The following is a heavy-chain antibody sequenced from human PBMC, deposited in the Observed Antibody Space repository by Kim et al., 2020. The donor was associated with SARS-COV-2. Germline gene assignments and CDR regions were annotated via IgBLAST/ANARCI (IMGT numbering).Heavy chain of an antibody. CDR3: ARVGRFGELLFDY. Sequence: YAPKFQGRVTMTRNTSISTAYMELSSLRSEDTAVYYCARVGRFGELLFDYWGQGTLVTVSS. V-gene: IGHV1-8*01. J-gene: IGHJ4*02. D-gene: IGHD3-10*01.